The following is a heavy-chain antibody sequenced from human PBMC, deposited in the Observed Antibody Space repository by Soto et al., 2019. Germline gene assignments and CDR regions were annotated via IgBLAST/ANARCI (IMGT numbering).Heavy chain of an antibody. CDR2: IYHSGNT. J-gene: IGHJ5*01. CDR1: GGSISSGGYS. CDR3: ARSTIAPHLFMFPFVP. D-gene: IGHD3-10*02. Sequence: SETLSLTCAVPGGSISSGGYSWSWIRQPPGKGLEWIGYIYHSGNTYYNPSLKSRVTISVDTSKNQLSLELSSVTAADTVVYYCARSTIAPHLFMFPFVPWGQGTLVTVSS. V-gene: IGHV4-30-2*01.